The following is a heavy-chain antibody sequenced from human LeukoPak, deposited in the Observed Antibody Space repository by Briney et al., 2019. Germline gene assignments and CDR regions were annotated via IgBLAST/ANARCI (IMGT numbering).Heavy chain of an antibody. J-gene: IGHJ3*02. CDR2: IYPGDSET. CDR3: AITFRVAARPAAFDI. CDR1: GYSFTSYW. Sequence: GESLKISCKGSGYSFTSYWIAWVRQMPGKGLEWMGIIYPGDSETRYSPSFQGQVTISADKSISTAYLQWSSLKASDTAMYYCAITFRVAARPAAFDIWGQGTMVTVSS. V-gene: IGHV5-51*01. D-gene: IGHD6-6*01.